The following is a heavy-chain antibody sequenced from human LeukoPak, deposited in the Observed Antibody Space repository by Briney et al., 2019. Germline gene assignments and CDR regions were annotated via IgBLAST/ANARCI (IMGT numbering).Heavy chain of an antibody. Sequence: ASVKVSCKASGYTFTSYGISWVRQAPGQGLEWMGWISAYNGNTNYAHKLQGRVTMTTDTSTSTAYMELRSLRSDDTAVYYCASRIVGEDYYGSGSYYPSWGQGTLVTVSS. V-gene: IGHV1-18*01. D-gene: IGHD3-10*01. J-gene: IGHJ4*02. CDR3: ASRIVGEDYYGSGSYYPS. CDR1: GYTFTSYG. CDR2: ISAYNGNT.